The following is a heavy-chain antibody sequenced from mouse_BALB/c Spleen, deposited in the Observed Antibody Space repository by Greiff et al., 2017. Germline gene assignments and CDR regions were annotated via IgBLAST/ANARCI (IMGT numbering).Heavy chain of an antibody. D-gene: IGHD2-2*01. CDR1: GFTFSNYW. Sequence: EVKLVESGGGLVQPGGSMKLSCVASGFTFSNYWMNWVRQSPEKGLEWVAEIRLKSNNYATHYAESVKGRFTISRDDSKSSVYLQMNNLRAEDTGIYYCTRRGYGDYFDYWGQGTTLTVSS. CDR2: IRLKSNNYAT. CDR3: TRRGYGDYFDY. V-gene: IGHV6-6*02. J-gene: IGHJ2*01.